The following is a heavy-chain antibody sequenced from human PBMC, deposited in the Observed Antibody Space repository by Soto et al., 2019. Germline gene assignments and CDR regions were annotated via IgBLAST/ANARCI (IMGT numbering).Heavy chain of an antibody. CDR2: IYYSGST. J-gene: IGHJ4*02. CDR3: ARGDGYNYDY. V-gene: IGHV4-59*12. D-gene: IGHD5-12*01. Sequence: SETLSLTCTVSAGSISSYYWSWIRQPPGKGLEWIGYIYYSGSTNYNPSLKSRVTISVDTSRNQFSLKLSSVTAADTAVYYCARGDGYNYDYWGQGTLVTVSS. CDR1: AGSISSYY.